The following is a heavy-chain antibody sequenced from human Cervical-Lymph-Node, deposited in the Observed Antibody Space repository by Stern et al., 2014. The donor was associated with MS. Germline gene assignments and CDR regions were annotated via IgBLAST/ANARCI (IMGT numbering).Heavy chain of an antibody. CDR1: GFSFTDFS. CDR2: TSSSGSDR. D-gene: IGHD6-19*01. J-gene: IGHJ5*02. CDR3: ARDRLAVDGNWFDT. V-gene: IGHV3-11*01. Sequence: VQLLESGGGLVKPGGSLRLSCAASGFSFTDFSMSWIRQVPGKGLEWVSYTSSSGSDRLYADSVKGRFTVSRDGAKNSVHLQMNSLRAEDTAVYYCARDRLAVDGNWFDTWGQGTLVSVSS.